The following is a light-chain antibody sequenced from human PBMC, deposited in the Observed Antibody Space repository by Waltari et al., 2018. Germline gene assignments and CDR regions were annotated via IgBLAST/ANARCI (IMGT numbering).Light chain of an antibody. J-gene: IGLJ3*02. Sequence: QSALTQPASVSGSPGQSITISCTGTNSDVGGDNYVSWFQQHPGTAPRLMIFGVSDRPSGVSNRFSGSKSGNTASLTISGLQAEDEAHYYCASYTSSYTWVFGGGTKLTVL. V-gene: IGLV2-14*03. CDR3: ASYTSSYTWV. CDR2: GVS. CDR1: NSDVGGDNY.